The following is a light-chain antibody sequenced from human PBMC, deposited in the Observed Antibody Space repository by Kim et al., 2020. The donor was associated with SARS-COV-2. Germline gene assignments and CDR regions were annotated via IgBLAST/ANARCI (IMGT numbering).Light chain of an antibody. J-gene: IGLJ3*02. Sequence: SVSPGQTASITCSGDKLGDKYACWYQQKPGQSPLLVIYQDNKRPSGIPERFSGSNSGNTATLTISGTQAVDEADYYCQAWDSSTWVFGGGTKLTVL. CDR2: QDN. CDR1: KLGDKY. V-gene: IGLV3-1*01. CDR3: QAWDSSTWV.